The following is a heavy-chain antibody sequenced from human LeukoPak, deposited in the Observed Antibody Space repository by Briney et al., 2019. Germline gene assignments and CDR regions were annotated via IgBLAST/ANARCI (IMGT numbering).Heavy chain of an antibody. Sequence: SVKVSCKASGGTFSSYAISWVRQAPGQGLEWMGRIIPILGIANYAQKFQGRVTITADKSTSTAYMELSSLRSEDTAVYYCAGIDYYDSSGPYYFDYWGQGTLVTVSS. CDR2: IIPILGIA. J-gene: IGHJ4*02. CDR3: AGIDYYDSSGPYYFDY. CDR1: GGTFSSYA. V-gene: IGHV1-69*04. D-gene: IGHD3-22*01.